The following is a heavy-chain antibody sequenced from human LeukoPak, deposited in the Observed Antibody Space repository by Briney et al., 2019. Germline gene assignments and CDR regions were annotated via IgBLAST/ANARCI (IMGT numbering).Heavy chain of an antibody. J-gene: IGHJ4*02. D-gene: IGHD4-17*01. Sequence: GGSLRLSCTASGFTFSTFAMNWVRQAPGKGLEWVSAISDSGGSTYYTDSVKGRFTISRDSSKNTLYLQMNSLRAEDTAVYYCAPPTVTTGPFDYWGQGTLVTVSS. CDR2: ISDSGGST. V-gene: IGHV3-23*01. CDR3: APPTVTTGPFDY. CDR1: GFTFSTFA.